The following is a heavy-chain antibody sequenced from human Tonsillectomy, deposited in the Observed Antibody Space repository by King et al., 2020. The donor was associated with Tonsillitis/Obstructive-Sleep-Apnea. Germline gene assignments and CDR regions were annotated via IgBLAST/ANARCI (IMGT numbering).Heavy chain of an antibody. Sequence: QLVQSGGGVVQPGRSLRLSCAASGFTFSNYGMHWVRQAPGKGLEWVAVIWYDGNNKNYADSVKGRFTISRDNSKNTLYRQMNSLRAEDTAVYYCARDHYTSGWPYYGMDVWGQGTTVTVSS. CDR3: ARDHYTSGWPYYGMDV. CDR1: GFTFSNYG. J-gene: IGHJ6*02. D-gene: IGHD6-19*01. V-gene: IGHV3-33*01. CDR2: IWYDGNNK.